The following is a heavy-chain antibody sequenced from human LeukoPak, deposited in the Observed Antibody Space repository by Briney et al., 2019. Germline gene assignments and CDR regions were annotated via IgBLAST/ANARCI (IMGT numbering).Heavy chain of an antibody. D-gene: IGHD3-10*01. CDR1: GGSISSYY. CDR3: ARQVLSQRSKWFDP. V-gene: IGHV4-59*08. CDR2: IYYSRIT. J-gene: IGHJ5*02. Sequence: PSETLSLTCTVSGGSISSYYWSWIRQPPGKGLEWIGYIYYSRITNYNPSLKSRVTISVDTPKNQFYLKLSSVTAADTAVYYCARQVLSQRSKWFDPWGQGTLVTVSS.